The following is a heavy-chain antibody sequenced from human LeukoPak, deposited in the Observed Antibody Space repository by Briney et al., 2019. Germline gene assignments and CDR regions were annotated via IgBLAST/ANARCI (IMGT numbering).Heavy chain of an antibody. CDR3: ARALGYCSGGSCTRGYNWFDP. Sequence: SGTLSLTCAVSGGSISSGSWWGWIRQPPGKGLEWIGEIHHSGSTYYNPSLKSRVTISVDTSMNQFSLKLSFVTTADTAVYYCARALGYCSGGSCTRGYNWFDPWGQGTLVTVPS. D-gene: IGHD2-15*01. CDR1: GGSISSGSW. V-gene: IGHV4-4*02. J-gene: IGHJ5*02. CDR2: IHHSGST.